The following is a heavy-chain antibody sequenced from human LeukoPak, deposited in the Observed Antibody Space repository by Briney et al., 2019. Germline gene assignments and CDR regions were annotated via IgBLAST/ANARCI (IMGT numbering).Heavy chain of an antibody. CDR1: GFTFSRYW. V-gene: IGHV3-7*01. Sequence: GGSLRLSCAASGFTFSRYWMSWVPEAPGKGREWVANIKQDGSGKHYVDSVKGRFTISRDNAKNSLYLQMNSLRAEDTAVYYCARDPFVRGCLENYFDYWGQGTLVTVSS. CDR3: ARDPFVRGCLENYFDY. J-gene: IGHJ4*02. CDR2: IKQDGSGK. D-gene: IGHD3-3*01.